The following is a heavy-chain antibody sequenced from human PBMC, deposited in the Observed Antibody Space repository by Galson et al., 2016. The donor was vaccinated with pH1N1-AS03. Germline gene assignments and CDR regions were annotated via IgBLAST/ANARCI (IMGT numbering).Heavy chain of an antibody. CDR1: GYIFTGFY. D-gene: IGHD3/OR15-3a*01. CDR2: INPNNGVT. J-gene: IGHJ6*02. Sequence: SVKVSCKASGYIFTGFYVHWVRQAPGQGLEWMGWINPNNGVTNYAQKFQAWVTMTGDTSISTAYLELYGLKSDDTAVYYCAREGRFLDWDYYGMDVWGQGTTVTVSS. CDR3: AREGRFLDWDYYGMDV. V-gene: IGHV1-2*04.